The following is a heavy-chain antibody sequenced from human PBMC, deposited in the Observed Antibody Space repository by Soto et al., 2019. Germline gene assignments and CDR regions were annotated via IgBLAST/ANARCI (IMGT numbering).Heavy chain of an antibody. V-gene: IGHV4-39*07. J-gene: IGHJ5*02. CDR3: ARDYFDSSDYTTNWFDP. CDR2: IYHTGNA. Sequence: SETQSLTFSVFGHTISNRRYYWPWLRQPPGEGLEWIGSIYHTGNAYYNPSLKSRVTIFVDTSKNQFSLKLTSVTAADTALYYCARDYFDSSDYTTNWFDPWGQG. CDR1: GHTISNRRYY. D-gene: IGHD3-22*01.